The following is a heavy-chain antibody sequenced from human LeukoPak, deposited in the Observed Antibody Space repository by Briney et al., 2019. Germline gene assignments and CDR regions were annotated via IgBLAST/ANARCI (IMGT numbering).Heavy chain of an antibody. CDR1: GGSISSNSFY. CDR2: VHYSGRT. V-gene: IGHV4-39*01. J-gene: IGHJ4*02. D-gene: IGHD6-19*01. Sequence: KPSGTLSLPCTVSGGSISSNSFYWGRVPPPPGQGLGWIGSVHYSGRTYDNPSLKSRVTISVDTSKKQFSLKLSSVAAADTAVYYCARTGYSSGWDEFDYWGQGTLVTVSS. CDR3: ARTGYSSGWDEFDY.